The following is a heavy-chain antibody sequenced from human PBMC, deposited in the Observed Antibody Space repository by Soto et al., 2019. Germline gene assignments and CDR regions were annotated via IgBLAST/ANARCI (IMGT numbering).Heavy chain of an antibody. Sequence: QVQLVQSGAEVKKPGASVKVSCKASGYTFPSYGISWVRQAPGQGLEWMGWISAYTGNTNFAQNIKERVTMTTDTSNTTAYMEMRSLSSDDKAVYYCARAHNMITFGGGLFEVWGRGTLVTDSS. V-gene: IGHV1-18*01. J-gene: IGHJ2*01. CDR3: ARAHNMITFGGGLFEV. D-gene: IGHD3-16*01. CDR2: ISAYTGNT. CDR1: GYTFPSYG.